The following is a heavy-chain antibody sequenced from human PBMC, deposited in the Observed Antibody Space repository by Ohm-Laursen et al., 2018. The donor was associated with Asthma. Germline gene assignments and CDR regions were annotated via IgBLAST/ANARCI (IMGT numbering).Heavy chain of an antibody. CDR1: GFTFSSYS. CDR2: ISGSSSYI. J-gene: IGHJ6*02. D-gene: IGHD3-10*01. CDR3: ARDYYGSGSYIYYYYGMDV. V-gene: IGHV3-21*01. Sequence: SLRLSCAASGFTFSSYSMNWVRQAPGKGLEWVSSISGSSSYIYYADSVKGRFTISRDNAKNSLYLQMNSLRAEDTAVYYCARDYYGSGSYIYYYYGMDVWGQGTTVTVSS.